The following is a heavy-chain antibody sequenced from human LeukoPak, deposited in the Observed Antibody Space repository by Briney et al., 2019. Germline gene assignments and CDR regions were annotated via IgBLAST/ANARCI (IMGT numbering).Heavy chain of an antibody. CDR1: GFTFSIYG. Sequence: PGGSLRLSCAASGFTFSIYGMHWVRQAPGKGLEWVAVIANDGRDKKYVDSVKGRFTISRDNSKNTLYLQMYSLRAEDTAVYYCAKEKGGWYYFDYWGQGTLVTVSS. CDR2: IANDGRDK. V-gene: IGHV3-30*18. D-gene: IGHD6-19*01. J-gene: IGHJ4*02. CDR3: AKEKGGWYYFDY.